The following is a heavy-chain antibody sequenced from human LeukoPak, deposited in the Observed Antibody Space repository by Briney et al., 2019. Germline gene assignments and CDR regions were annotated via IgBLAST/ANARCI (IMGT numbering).Heavy chain of an antibody. D-gene: IGHD3-22*01. Sequence: PSETLSLTCTVSGGSISSSSYYWGWIRQPPGKGLEWIGSIYYSGSIYYNPSLKSRVTISVDTSKNQFSLKLSSVTAADTAVYYCARSSGYYSPSDYWGQGTLVTVSS. CDR1: GGSISSSSYY. J-gene: IGHJ4*02. CDR3: ARSSGYYSPSDY. V-gene: IGHV4-39*07. CDR2: IYYSGSI.